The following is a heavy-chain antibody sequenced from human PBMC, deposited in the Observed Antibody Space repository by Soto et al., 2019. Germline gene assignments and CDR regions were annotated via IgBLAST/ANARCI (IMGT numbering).Heavy chain of an antibody. CDR1: GGSISSYY. CDR2: IYYSGST. V-gene: IGHV4-59*01. J-gene: IGHJ6*03. CDR3: ARVTGYYYGSGSYMDYYYYMDV. Sequence: SETLSLTCTVSGGSISSYYWSWIRQPPGKGLEWIGYIYYSGSTNYNPSLKSRVTISVDTSKNQFSLKLSSVTAADTAVYYCARVTGYYYGSGSYMDYYYYMDVWGKGTTVTSP. D-gene: IGHD3-10*01.